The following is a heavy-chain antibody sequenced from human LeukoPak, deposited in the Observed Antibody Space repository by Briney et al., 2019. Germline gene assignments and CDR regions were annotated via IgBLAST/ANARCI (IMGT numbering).Heavy chain of an antibody. CDR2: IRHDGSEK. D-gene: IGHD3-3*01. CDR3: ATDRGWRTSGYYLYYFEY. J-gene: IGHJ4*02. Sequence: GGSLRLSCAASGFIFTNYFMSWVRQAPGPGLGWVASIRHDGSEKYYVDSVRGRFTISRDNTKNSLYLQMSSLRAEDTAVYYCATDRGWRTSGYYLYYFEYWGQGTLVTFSS. CDR1: GFIFTNYF. V-gene: IGHV3-7*01.